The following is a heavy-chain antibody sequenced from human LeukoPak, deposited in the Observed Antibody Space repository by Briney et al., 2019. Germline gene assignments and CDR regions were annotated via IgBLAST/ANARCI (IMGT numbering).Heavy chain of an antibody. Sequence: GGSLRLSCAASGFTFSNYGMHWVRQAPGKGLEWVAFIRYDATIKYYADSVKGRFTMSRDNSKNTLYLQMNSLRAEDTAVYYCAKEMGDYSSSSRDMDVWGKGTTVTVSS. V-gene: IGHV3-30*02. CDR2: IRYDATIK. J-gene: IGHJ6*03. CDR1: GFTFSNYG. D-gene: IGHD6-6*01. CDR3: AKEMGDYSSSSRDMDV.